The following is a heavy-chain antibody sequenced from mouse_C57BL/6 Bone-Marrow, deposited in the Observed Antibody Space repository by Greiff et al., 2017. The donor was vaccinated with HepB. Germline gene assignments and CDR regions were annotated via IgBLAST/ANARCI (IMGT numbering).Heavy chain of an antibody. CDR1: GFTFTDYY. CDR2: IRNKANGYTT. Sequence: EVQGVESGGGLVQPGGSLSLSCAASGFTFTDYYMSWVRQPPGKALEWLGFIRNKANGYTTEYSASVKGRFTISRDNSQSILYLQMNALRAEDSATYYCARNAYYSNYERVWFAYWGQGTLVTVSA. J-gene: IGHJ3*01. D-gene: IGHD2-5*01. V-gene: IGHV7-3*01. CDR3: ARNAYYSNYERVWFAY.